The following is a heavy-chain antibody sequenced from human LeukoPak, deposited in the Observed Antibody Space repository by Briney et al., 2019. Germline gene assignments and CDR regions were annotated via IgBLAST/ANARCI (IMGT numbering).Heavy chain of an antibody. Sequence: ASVKVSCKASGYTFSGYGISWVRQAPGQGHEWMGWINPNSGDTNYAQKFQGRVTMTRETSISTAYMELSWLRSDDTAVYYCARVITGVDYWGQGTLVTVSS. J-gene: IGHJ4*02. CDR1: GYTFSGYG. D-gene: IGHD1-20*01. CDR2: INPNSGDT. V-gene: IGHV1-2*02. CDR3: ARVITGVDY.